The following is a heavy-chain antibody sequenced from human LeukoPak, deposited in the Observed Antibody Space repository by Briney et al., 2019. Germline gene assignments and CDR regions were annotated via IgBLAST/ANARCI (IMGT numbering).Heavy chain of an antibody. CDR3: AREVVGLAFDY. CDR1: GFTFSNYL. CDR2: ISGDGSTT. J-gene: IGHJ4*02. D-gene: IGHD1-26*01. V-gene: IGHV3-74*01. Sequence: GGSLRLSCAASGFTFSNYLMHWVRQAPGKGLVWVSRISGDGSTTTYADSVKGRFTSPRDNAKNTLYLQMNSLGVEDTAVYYCAREVVGLAFDYWGQGTLATVSS.